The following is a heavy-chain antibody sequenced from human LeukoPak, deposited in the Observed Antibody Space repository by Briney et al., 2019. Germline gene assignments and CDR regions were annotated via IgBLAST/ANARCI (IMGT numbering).Heavy chain of an antibody. CDR2: IDYSGYT. V-gene: IGHV4-59*01. CDR3: ARGGYYGSGNDFRFDP. Sequence: SETLSLTCTVSGGSISSTSYWGWIRQPPGKGLEWIGYIDYSGYTNYNPSLKSRVTISVDTSKNQLSLKLTSVTAADTAVYFCARGGYYGSGNDFRFDPWGQGTLVTVSS. D-gene: IGHD3-10*01. J-gene: IGHJ5*02. CDR1: GGSISSTSY.